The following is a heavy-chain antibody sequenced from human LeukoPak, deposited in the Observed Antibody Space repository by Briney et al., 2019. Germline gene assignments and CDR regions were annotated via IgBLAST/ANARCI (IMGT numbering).Heavy chain of an antibody. Sequence: PGGSLRLSCAASGFTFSNAWMSWVRQAPGKGLEWVGRIKSKTDGGTTDYAAPVKGRFTISRDDSKNTLYLQMNSLKTEDTAVYYCTTEVFSSGWYTVVGNRNNKFDYWGQGTLVTVSS. J-gene: IGHJ4*02. D-gene: IGHD6-19*01. CDR1: GFTFSNAW. CDR2: IKSKTDGGTT. CDR3: TTEVFSSGWYTVVGNRNNKFDY. V-gene: IGHV3-15*01.